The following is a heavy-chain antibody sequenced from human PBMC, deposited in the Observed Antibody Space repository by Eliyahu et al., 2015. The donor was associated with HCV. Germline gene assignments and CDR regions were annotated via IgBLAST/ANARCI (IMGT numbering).Heavy chain of an antibody. Sequence: QVQLQEAGPGLVKPSETLSLTCXVSGGSISSYSWSWIRQPPGKGLEWIGYIYYSGGTDYNPSLKSRVTMSVDTAKNQFSLKLSSLTAADTAVYYCARRVMTVFGGVISQGDNWFDPWGQGTLVTVSS. CDR3: ARRVMTVFGGVISQGDNWFDP. CDR1: GGSISSYS. CDR2: IYYSGGT. V-gene: IGHV4-59*01. J-gene: IGHJ5*02. D-gene: IGHD3-16*02.